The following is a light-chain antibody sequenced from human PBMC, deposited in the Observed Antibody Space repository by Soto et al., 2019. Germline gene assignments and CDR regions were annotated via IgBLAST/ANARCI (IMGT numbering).Light chain of an antibody. J-gene: IGKJ2*01. CDR2: GAS. Sequence: EIVLTQSPGTLSFSPGEGATLSCRASQSVSSSYLAWYQQKPGQAPMLLIYGASSRATGISDRFSGCESGTYFTLTISRLEPEDFAVYYCQQYGSSPRYTFAEGTKLEIK. CDR3: QQYGSSPRYT. V-gene: IGKV3-20*01. CDR1: QSVSSSY.